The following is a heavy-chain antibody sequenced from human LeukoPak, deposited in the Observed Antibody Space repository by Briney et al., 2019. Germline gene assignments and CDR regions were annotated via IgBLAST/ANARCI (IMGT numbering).Heavy chain of an antibody. CDR3: ARGGITGTNRYFDY. CDR2: IYYSGST. Sequence: SETLSLTCTVSGGSITNYYWSWIRQPPGKGLEWIGYIYYSGSTNYNPSLKSRVTISVDTSKNQFSLKLSPVTAADTAVYYCARGGITGTNRYFDYWGQGTLVTVSS. CDR1: GGSITNYY. J-gene: IGHJ4*02. D-gene: IGHD1-20*01. V-gene: IGHV4-59*01.